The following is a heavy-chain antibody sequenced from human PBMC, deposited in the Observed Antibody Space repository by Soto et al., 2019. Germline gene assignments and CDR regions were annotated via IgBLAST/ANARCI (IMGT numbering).Heavy chain of an antibody. Sequence: SLRLSCAASGFTFSSYRMNWVRQAPGKGLEWVSSISSSSSYMYYADSVKGRFTISRDNAKNSLYLQMNSLRAEDTAVYYCARDQSWVGSGYFRAEYYYGMDVWGQGTTVTVSS. J-gene: IGHJ6*02. CDR3: ARDQSWVGSGYFRAEYYYGMDV. V-gene: IGHV3-21*01. D-gene: IGHD3-22*01. CDR2: ISSSSSYM. CDR1: GFTFSSYR.